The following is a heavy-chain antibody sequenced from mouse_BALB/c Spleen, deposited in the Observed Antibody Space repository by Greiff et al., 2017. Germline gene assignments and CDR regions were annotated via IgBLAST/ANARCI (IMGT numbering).Heavy chain of an antibody. CDR2: IDPANGNT. D-gene: IGHD6-1*01. Sequence: EVQLQQSGAELVKPGASVKLSCTASGFNIKDTYMPWVKQRPEQGLEWIGRIDPANGNTKYDPKFQGKATITADTSSNTAYLQLSRLTSEDTAVYYCASVRHAGVYCDDWGQGTTRTVSS. CDR3: ASVRHAGVYCDD. CDR1: GFNIKDTY. V-gene: IGHV14-3*02. J-gene: IGHJ2*01.